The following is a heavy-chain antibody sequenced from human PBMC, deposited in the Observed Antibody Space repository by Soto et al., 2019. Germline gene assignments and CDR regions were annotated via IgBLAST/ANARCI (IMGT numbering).Heavy chain of an antibody. CDR2: INAGNGNT. J-gene: IGHJ4*02. Sequence: GASVKVSCKASGYTFTSYAMHWVRQAPGQRLEWMGWINAGNGNTKYSQKFQGRVTITRDTSASTAYMELSSLRSEDTAVYYCARGGAVSVATMSSFDYWGQGTLVTSPQ. V-gene: IGHV1-3*01. CDR3: ARGGAVSVATMSSFDY. CDR1: GYTFTSYA. D-gene: IGHD5-12*01.